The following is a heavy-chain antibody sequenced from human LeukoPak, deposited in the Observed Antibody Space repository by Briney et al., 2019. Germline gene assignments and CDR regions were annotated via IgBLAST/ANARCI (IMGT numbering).Heavy chain of an antibody. CDR3: AKERGLANYYGMDV. Sequence: GGSLRLSCAASGFTFSSHSMNWVRQAPGKGLEWVSYISSSSSTIYYADSVKGRFTISRDNAKNSLYLQMNSLRAEDTAVYYCAKERGLANYYGMDVWGQGTTVTVSS. J-gene: IGHJ6*02. CDR2: ISSSSSTI. V-gene: IGHV3-48*01. D-gene: IGHD1-26*01. CDR1: GFTFSSHS.